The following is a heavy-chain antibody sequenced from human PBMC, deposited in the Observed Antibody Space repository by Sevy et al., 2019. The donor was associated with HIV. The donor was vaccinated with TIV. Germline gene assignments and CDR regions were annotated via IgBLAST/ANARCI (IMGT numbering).Heavy chain of an antibody. J-gene: IGHJ6*02. CDR3: AKDTGSSGYDHYGLDV. V-gene: IGHV3-30*18. CDR2: ISHDGINE. CDR1: GFSFSYYG. Sequence: GGSLRLSCIGSGFSFSYYGIHWVRQAPGKGLDWVALISHDGINEYYADSVKGRFTISRDNSKNTLYLQMYRLTTEVTGVYYCAKDTGSSGYDHYGLDVWGQGTTVTVSS. D-gene: IGHD6-19*01.